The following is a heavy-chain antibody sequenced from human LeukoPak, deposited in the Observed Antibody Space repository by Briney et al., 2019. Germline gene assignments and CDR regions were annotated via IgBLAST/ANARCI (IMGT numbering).Heavy chain of an antibody. D-gene: IGHD6-13*01. V-gene: IGHV3-30*04. CDR3: ARGGAAAGTEDVSDY. CDR1: GFTFSSYA. J-gene: IGHJ4*02. CDR2: ISYDGSNK. Sequence: GGSLRLSCAASGFTFSSYAMHWVRQAPGKGLEWVAVISYDGSNKYYADSVKGRFTISRDNSKNTLYLQMNSLRAEDTALYYCARGGAAAGTEDVSDYWGQGTLVTVSS.